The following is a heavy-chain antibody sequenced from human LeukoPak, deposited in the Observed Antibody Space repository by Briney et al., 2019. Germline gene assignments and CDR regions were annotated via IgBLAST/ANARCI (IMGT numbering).Heavy chain of an antibody. J-gene: IGHJ6*03. Sequence: PSETLSLTCTVSGGSISSGSYYWSWIRQPAGKGLEWIGRIYTSGSTNYNPSLKSRVTISVDTSKNQFSLKLSSVTAADTAVYYCARDRGYYGSGSQMWYYYYYMDVWGKGTTVTISS. CDR1: GGSISSGSYY. CDR3: ARDRGYYGSGSQMWYYYYYMDV. D-gene: IGHD3-10*01. CDR2: IYTSGST. V-gene: IGHV4-61*02.